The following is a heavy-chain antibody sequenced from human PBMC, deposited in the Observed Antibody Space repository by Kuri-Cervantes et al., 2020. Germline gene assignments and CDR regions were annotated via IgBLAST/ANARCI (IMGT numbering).Heavy chain of an antibody. V-gene: IGHV4-34*01. Sequence: ESLKISCAVYGGSFSGYYWSWIRQPPGKGLEWIGEINHSGSTNYNPSLKSRVTISVDTSKNQFSLKLSSVTAADTAVYYCARGKQGPRCFDLWGRGTLVTVSS. CDR3: ARGKQGPRCFDL. CDR2: INHSGST. CDR1: GGSFSGYY. J-gene: IGHJ2*01.